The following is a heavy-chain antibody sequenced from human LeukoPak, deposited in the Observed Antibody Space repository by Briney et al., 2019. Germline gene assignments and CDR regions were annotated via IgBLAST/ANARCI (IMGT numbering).Heavy chain of an antibody. V-gene: IGHV4-59*08. J-gene: IGHJ3*02. Sequence: SETLSLTCTVSGGSISGYYWSWIRQPPGKGLEWIGYIDYSGSTNYNPSLKSRVTISVDTSKNQFSLKLSSVTAADTAVYYCARLGVPYAFDIWGQGTMVTVSS. CDR2: IDYSGST. CDR3: ARLGVPYAFDI. CDR1: GGSISGYY. D-gene: IGHD3-10*01.